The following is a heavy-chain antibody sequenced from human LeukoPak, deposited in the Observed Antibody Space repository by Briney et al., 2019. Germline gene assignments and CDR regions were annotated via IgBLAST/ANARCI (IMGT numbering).Heavy chain of an antibody. CDR1: GGSMSGSQW. D-gene: IGHD5-12*01. CDR3: VRGGGSEVCDY. Sequence: SETLSLTCVVSGGSMSGSQWWSWVRQSPGKGLEWIGEIYHAGSTNYNPSLMSRATISVDKSKSQFSLELTSVTAADTAVYYCVRGGGSEVCDYWGQGTLVTVSS. CDR2: IYHAGST. J-gene: IGHJ4*02. V-gene: IGHV4-4*02.